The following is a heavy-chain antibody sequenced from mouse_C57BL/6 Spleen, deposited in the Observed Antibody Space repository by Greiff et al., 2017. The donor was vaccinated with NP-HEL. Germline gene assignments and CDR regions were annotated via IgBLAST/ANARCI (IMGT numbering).Heavy chain of an antibody. CDR2: ISSGSSTI. J-gene: IGHJ3*01. V-gene: IGHV5-17*01. CDR3: ASFYYYGSPAWLAY. D-gene: IGHD1-1*01. CDR1: GFTFSDYG. Sequence: EVKLVESGGGLVKPGGSLKLSCAASGFTFSDYGMHWVRQAPEKGLEWVAYISSGSSTIDYADTVKGRFTISRDNAKNTLFLQMTSLRAADTALYSCASFYYYGSPAWLAYWGQRTLVTVAA.